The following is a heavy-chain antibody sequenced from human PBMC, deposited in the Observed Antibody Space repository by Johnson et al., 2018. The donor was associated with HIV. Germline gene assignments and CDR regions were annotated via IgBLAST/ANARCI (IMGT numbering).Heavy chain of an antibody. CDR1: GFTFSSYG. Sequence: VQVVESGGGVVQPGRSLRLSCAASGFTFSSYGMHLVRPAPGKGLVWVAVISYDGSNKYYADSVKGRFTIFRDNSKNTRYLQMSSLRTEDTAVYYCAKVHIPARWSAAFDIWGRGTLVTVSS. J-gene: IGHJ3*02. D-gene: IGHD6-6*01. CDR2: ISYDGSNK. V-gene: IGHV3-30*18. CDR3: AKVHIPARWSAAFDI.